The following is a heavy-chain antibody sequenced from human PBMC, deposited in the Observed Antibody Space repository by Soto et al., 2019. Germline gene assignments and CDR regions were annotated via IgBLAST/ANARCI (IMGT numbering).Heavy chain of an antibody. J-gene: IGHJ4*02. CDR3: AREDVGSSVEAKDY. V-gene: IGHV1-46*01. D-gene: IGHD1-26*01. CDR2: INPSGGST. CDR1: GYTFTNYF. Sequence: QVQLVQSGAEVKKPGASMKVSCKASGYTFTNYFIHWVRQAPGQGLEWMGLINPSGGSTTYPQKFQGRVTMTRDTSTSTVYMELSSLTSDDTAVYYCAREDVGSSVEAKDYWGQGTLVTVSS.